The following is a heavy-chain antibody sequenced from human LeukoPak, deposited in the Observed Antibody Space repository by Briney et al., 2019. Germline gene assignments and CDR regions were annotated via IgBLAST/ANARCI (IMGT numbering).Heavy chain of an antibody. J-gene: IGHJ4*02. CDR3: ASWAKPYYYDSSGRV. CDR1: GFTFSSYS. Sequence: GGSLRLSCSASGFTFSSYSMNWVRQAPGKGLEWVSSISSSSSYIYYADSVKGRFTISRDNAKNSLYLQMNSLRAEDTAVYYCASWAKPYYYDSSGRVWGQGTLVTVSS. V-gene: IGHV3-21*01. D-gene: IGHD3-22*01. CDR2: ISSSSSYI.